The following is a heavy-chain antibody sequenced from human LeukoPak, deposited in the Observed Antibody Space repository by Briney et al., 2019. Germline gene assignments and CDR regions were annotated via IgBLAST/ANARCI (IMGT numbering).Heavy chain of an antibody. CDR2: ISYDGSNK. CDR1: GFTFSSYG. Sequence: GGSLRLSRAASGFTFSSYGMHWVRQAPGKGLEWVAVISYDGSNKYYADSVKGRFTISRDNSKNTLYLQMNSLRAEDTAVYYCAKDAGITMVRGVSSYYFDYWGQGTLVTVSS. V-gene: IGHV3-30*18. J-gene: IGHJ4*02. CDR3: AKDAGITMVRGVSSYYFDY. D-gene: IGHD3-10*01.